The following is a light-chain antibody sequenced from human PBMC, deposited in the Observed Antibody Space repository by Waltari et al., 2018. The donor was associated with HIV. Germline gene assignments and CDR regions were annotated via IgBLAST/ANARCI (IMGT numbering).Light chain of an antibody. J-gene: IGLJ2*01. CDR1: SSNIGNNY. CDR2: DNS. Sequence: QSVLTQPPSVSAAPGPKVTISCSGRSSNIGNNYVSWYQQLPGTAPKLLIYDNSKRPSGIPDRFSASKSGTSATLVITGLQIGDEADYFCGTWDNSLSAYVLFGGGTKLTVL. CDR3: GTWDNSLSAYVL. V-gene: IGLV1-51*01.